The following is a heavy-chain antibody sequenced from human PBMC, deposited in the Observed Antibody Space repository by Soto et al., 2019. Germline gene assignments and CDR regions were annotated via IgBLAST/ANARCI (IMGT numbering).Heavy chain of an antibody. V-gene: IGHV3-21*01. Sequence: GGSLRLSCEASGFSFSTFSMNWVRQGPGKGLEYVSVISSSSGYIYYADSVKGRFTVSGENDKNSLYLQMNSLRAEDTAVYYCARDPFDFWSGYLGTPYYYGMDVCGQGTTVTVSS. D-gene: IGHD3-3*01. CDR1: GFSFSTFS. CDR3: ARDPFDFWSGYLGTPYYYGMDV. CDR2: ISSSSGYI. J-gene: IGHJ6*02.